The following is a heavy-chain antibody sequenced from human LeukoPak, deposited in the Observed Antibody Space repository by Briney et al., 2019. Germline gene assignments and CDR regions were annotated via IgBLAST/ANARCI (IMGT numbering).Heavy chain of an antibody. J-gene: IGHJ3*02. Sequence: GESLKISCKASGYSFTNYWIGWVRQMPGEGLEWMGLIYPGDSNTRYSPSFQGQVTISADKSISTAYLQWSSLKASDTAMYYCARPRPSAAGFDAFDIWGQGTMVTVSS. CDR2: IYPGDSNT. D-gene: IGHD2-15*01. CDR3: ARPRPSAAGFDAFDI. CDR1: GYSFTNYW. V-gene: IGHV5-51*01.